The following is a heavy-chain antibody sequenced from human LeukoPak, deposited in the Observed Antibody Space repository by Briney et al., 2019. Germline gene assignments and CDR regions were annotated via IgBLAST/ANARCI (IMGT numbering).Heavy chain of an antibody. D-gene: IGHD1-26*01. Sequence: ASVKVSCTASGFTFTSSAMQWVRQARRQRLEWVGWIVVGSGNTNYAQKFQERVTITRDMSTSTAYMELSSLRSEDTAVYYCAALDGSYYPKSAYWGEGTLVTVSS. CDR1: GFTFTSSA. CDR3: AALDGSYYPKSAY. CDR2: IVVGSGNT. J-gene: IGHJ4*02. V-gene: IGHV1-58*02.